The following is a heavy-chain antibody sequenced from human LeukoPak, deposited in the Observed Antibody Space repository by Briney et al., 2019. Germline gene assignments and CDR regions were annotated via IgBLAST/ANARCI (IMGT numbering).Heavy chain of an antibody. V-gene: IGHV1-3*01. CDR2: INAGNGNT. CDR3: ATEVGRGIAARQYYFDY. D-gene: IGHD6-6*01. Sequence: GASVKVSCKASGYTFTSYAMHWVRQAPGQRLEWMGWINAGNGNTKYSQKFQGRVTITRDTSGGTAYMELSSLRSEDTAVYYCATEVGRGIAARQYYFDYWGQGTLVTVSS. J-gene: IGHJ4*02. CDR1: GYTFTSYA.